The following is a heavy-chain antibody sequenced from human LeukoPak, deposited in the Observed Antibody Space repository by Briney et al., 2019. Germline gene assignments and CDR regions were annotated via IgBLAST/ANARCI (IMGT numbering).Heavy chain of an antibody. J-gene: IGHJ6*02. CDR2: IIPILGIA. V-gene: IGHV1-69*04. D-gene: IGHD2-2*01. CDR3: ARDRCSSTSCFGSGYYYYYGMDV. Sequence: SVKVSCKASGGTFSSYTISWVRQAPGQGLEWMGRIIPILGIANYAQKFQGRVTITAGKSTSTAYMELSSLRSEDTAVYYCARDRCSSTSCFGSGYYYYYGMDVWGQGTTVTVSS. CDR1: GGTFSSYT.